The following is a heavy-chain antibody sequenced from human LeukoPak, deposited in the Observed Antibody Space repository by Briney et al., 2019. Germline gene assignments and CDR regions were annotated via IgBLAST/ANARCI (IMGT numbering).Heavy chain of an antibody. J-gene: IGHJ4*02. CDR1: GFTFSTYA. CDR2: ISSNGRST. CDR3: VKVMWDTVMAGYFDY. V-gene: IGHV3-64D*06. Sequence: GGSLRLSCSASGFTFSTYAMHWVRQAPGKGLEYFSAISSNGRSTYYADSVKGRFTISRDNSKNTLYLQMGSLRGEDTAVYYCVKVMWDTVMAGYFDYWGQGTLVTVSS. D-gene: IGHD5-18*01.